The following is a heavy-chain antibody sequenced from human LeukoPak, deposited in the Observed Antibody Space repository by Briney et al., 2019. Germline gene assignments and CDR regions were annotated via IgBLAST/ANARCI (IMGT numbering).Heavy chain of an antibody. CDR3: AKPIRGYYDSSGYLRPFDY. D-gene: IGHD3-22*01. CDR1: GFTFSSYA. Sequence: GGSLRLSCAASGFTFSSYAMHWVRQAPGKGLEWVAVISYDGSNKYYADSVKGRFTISRDNSKNTLYLQMNSLRAEDTAVYYCAKPIRGYYDSSGYLRPFDYWGQGTLVTVSS. CDR2: ISYDGSNK. V-gene: IGHV3-30*07. J-gene: IGHJ4*02.